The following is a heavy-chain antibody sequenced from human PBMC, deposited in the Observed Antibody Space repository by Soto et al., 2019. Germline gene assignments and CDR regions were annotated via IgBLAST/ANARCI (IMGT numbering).Heavy chain of an antibody. D-gene: IGHD3-16*01. Sequence: ASVKVSCKASGYTFTSYDINWVRQATGQGLEWMGWMNPNSGNTGYAQKFQGRVTMTRNTSISTAYMELSSLRSEDTAVYYCARDCSGWGNNYYYYRMDVWGQGTTVTVS. J-gene: IGHJ6*02. CDR2: MNPNSGNT. CDR1: GYTFTSYD. V-gene: IGHV1-8*01. CDR3: ARDCSGWGNNYYYYRMDV.